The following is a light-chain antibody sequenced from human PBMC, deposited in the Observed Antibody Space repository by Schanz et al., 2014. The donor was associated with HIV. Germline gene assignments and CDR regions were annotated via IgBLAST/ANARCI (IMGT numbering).Light chain of an antibody. CDR1: SSNIGAGYD. V-gene: IGLV1-40*01. Sequence: QSVLTQPPSVSGAPGQRVTISCTGSSSNIGAGYDVHWYQQLPGTAPKLLIYNTYHRPSGVPDRFSGSTSDTSASLAISGLQSEDEADYYCAAWDDNLDGWVFGGGTKLTVL. CDR2: NTY. J-gene: IGLJ3*02. CDR3: AAWDDNLDGWV.